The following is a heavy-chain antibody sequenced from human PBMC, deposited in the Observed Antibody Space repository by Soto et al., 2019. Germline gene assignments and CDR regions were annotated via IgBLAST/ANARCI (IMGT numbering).Heavy chain of an antibody. CDR3: ARVRAARPEDAFDI. CDR2: IWYDGSNK. V-gene: IGHV3-33*01. CDR1: GFTFSSYG. Sequence: GGSLRLSCAASGFTFSSYGMHWVRQAPGKGLEWVAVIWYDGSNKYYADSVKGRFTISRDNSKNTLYLQMNSLRAEDTAVYYCARVRAARPEDAFDIWGQGTMVTVSS. J-gene: IGHJ3*02. D-gene: IGHD6-6*01.